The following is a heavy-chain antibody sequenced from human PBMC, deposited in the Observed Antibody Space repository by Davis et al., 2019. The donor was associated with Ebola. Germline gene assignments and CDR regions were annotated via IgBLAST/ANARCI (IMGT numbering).Heavy chain of an antibody. CDR3: AKAPNVVVITNWFDP. J-gene: IGHJ5*02. Sequence: GESLKISCAASGFTFSSYGMHWVRQAPGKGLEWVAVISYDGSNKYYADSVNGRFTISRDNSKNTLYLQMNSLTAKDTAVYYCAKAPNVVVITNWFDPWGQGTLVTVSS. D-gene: IGHD3-22*01. CDR1: GFTFSSYG. CDR2: ISYDGSNK. V-gene: IGHV3-30*18.